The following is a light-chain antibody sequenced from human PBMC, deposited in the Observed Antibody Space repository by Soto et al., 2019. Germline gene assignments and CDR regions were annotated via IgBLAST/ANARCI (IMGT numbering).Light chain of an antibody. CDR1: SSDVGSYNL. J-gene: IGLJ2*01. CDR2: EGS. Sequence: QSALSQPASVSGSPGQSITISCTGTSSDVGSYNLVSWYQQHPGKAPKLMIDEGSKRPSGVSNRFSGSKSGNTASLTISGLQAEDEADYYCCSYAGSSTSHVVFGGGTKLTVL. V-gene: IGLV2-23*01. CDR3: CSYAGSSTSHVV.